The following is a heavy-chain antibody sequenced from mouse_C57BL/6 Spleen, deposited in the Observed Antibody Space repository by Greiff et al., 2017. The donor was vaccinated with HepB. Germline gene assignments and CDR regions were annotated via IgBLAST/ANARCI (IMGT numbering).Heavy chain of an antibody. V-gene: IGHV5-17*01. J-gene: IGHJ4*01. Sequence: EVMLVESGGGLVKPGGSLKLSCAASGFTFSDYGMHWVRQAPEKGLEWVAYISSGSSTIYYADTVKGRFTISRDNAKNTLFLQMTSLRSEDTAMYYCARGLGRGAMDYWGQGTSVTVSS. D-gene: IGHD4-1*01. CDR2: ISSGSSTI. CDR3: ARGLGRGAMDY. CDR1: GFTFSDYG.